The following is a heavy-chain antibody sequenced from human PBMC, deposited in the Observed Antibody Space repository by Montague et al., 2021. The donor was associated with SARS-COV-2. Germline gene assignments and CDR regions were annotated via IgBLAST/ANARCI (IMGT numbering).Heavy chain of an antibody. D-gene: IGHD2-2*01. V-gene: IGHV4-34*01. J-gene: IGHJ3*02. CDR2: INHNGST. Sequence: SETLSLTGVVYGGSFSGYHWSWIRQPPGKGLEWIGEINHNGSTTYTPSLKSRVTISIDTSKNQFSLKLNSVTAADTAVYYCARGPVPAAFDIWGQGTMVTVSS. CDR3: ARGPVPAAFDI. CDR1: GGSFSGYH.